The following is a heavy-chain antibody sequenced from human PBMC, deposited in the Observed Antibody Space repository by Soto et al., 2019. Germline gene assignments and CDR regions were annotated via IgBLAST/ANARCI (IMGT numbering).Heavy chain of an antibody. CDR3: ASHHSSGWLYFVS. D-gene: IGHD6-19*01. J-gene: IGHJ4*02. Sequence: QLQLLESGGDLVKPGGSLRLSCAASGFSVSGNDLSWIRQAPGKGLEWVSSIGSSGRAIYYADSVKGRFTISRDNAKDSLYLHMSSLRAEDTAIYYCASHHSSGWLYFVSWGQGTLVTVSS. V-gene: IGHV3-11*01. CDR1: GFSVSGND. CDR2: IGSSGRAI.